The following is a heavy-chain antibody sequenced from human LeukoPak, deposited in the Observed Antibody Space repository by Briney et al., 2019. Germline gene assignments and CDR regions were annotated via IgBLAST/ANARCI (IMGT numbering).Heavy chain of an antibody. CDR2: ISGSGGST. CDR1: GFTFSSYA. CDR3: AKSTVNYYYYMDV. D-gene: IGHD4-11*01. V-gene: IGHV3-23*01. Sequence: GGSLRLSCAASGFTFSSYAMSWVRQAPGKGLEWVSAISGSGGSTYYADSVKGRFTISRDNSKNSLYLQMNSLRTEDTALYYCAKSTVNYYYYMDVWGKGTTVTVSS. J-gene: IGHJ6*03.